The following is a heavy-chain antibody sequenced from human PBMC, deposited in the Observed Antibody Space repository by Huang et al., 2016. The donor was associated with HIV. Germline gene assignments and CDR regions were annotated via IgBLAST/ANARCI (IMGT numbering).Heavy chain of an antibody. CDR3: AKDGADEEWDIDY. D-gene: IGHD1-26*01. V-gene: IGHV3-30*18. J-gene: IGHJ4*02. CDR2: ISYDGSNK. Sequence: VQLVESGGGVVQPGRSLRLACAASGLSFSNYGLHWVRQALGKGLEWVAVISYDGSNKYYAHSVKGRFTISRDTSENKVYLQMNSLRHEDTAVYYCAKDGADEEWDIDYWGQGTLVTVSS. CDR1: GLSFSNYG.